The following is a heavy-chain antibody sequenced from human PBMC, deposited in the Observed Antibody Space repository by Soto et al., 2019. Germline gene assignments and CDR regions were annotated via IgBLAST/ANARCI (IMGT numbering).Heavy chain of an antibody. CDR3: ARDLGGSSSWYGDYYYYGMDV. D-gene: IGHD6-13*01. V-gene: IGHV4-59*01. CDR1: GGSISSYY. J-gene: IGHJ6*02. Sequence: SETLSLTCTVSGGSISSYYWSWIRQPPGKGLEWIGYIYYSGSTNYNPSLKSRVTISVDTSKNQFSLKLSSVTAADTAVYYCARDLGGSSSWYGDYYYYGMDVWGQGTTVTVSS. CDR2: IYYSGST.